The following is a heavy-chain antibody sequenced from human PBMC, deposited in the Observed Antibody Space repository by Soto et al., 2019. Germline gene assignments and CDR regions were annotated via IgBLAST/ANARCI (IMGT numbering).Heavy chain of an antibody. J-gene: IGHJ4*02. CDR3: ARHPPPGYYGSGSYYNVYYFDY. CDR1: GGSISSSSYY. V-gene: IGHV4-39*01. Sequence: TSETLCLTCTVSGGSISSSSYYWGWIRQPPGKGLEWIGSIYYSGSTYYNPSLKSRVTISVDTSKNQFSLKLSSVTAADTAVYYCARHPPPGYYGSGSYYNVYYFDYWGQGTLVTVSS. CDR2: IYYSGST. D-gene: IGHD3-10*01.